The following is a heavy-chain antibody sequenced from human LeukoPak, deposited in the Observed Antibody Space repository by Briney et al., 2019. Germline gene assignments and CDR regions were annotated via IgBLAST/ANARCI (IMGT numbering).Heavy chain of an antibody. CDR3: ARAGGVKTAALDLDY. CDR2: IYYSGSA. CDR1: GDSMTGYY. J-gene: IGHJ4*02. D-gene: IGHD6-25*01. V-gene: IGHV4-59*01. Sequence: SETLSLTCTVSGDSMTGYYWSWIRQPPGKGLEWIGNIYYSGSANHNPSLKSRVTISRDTSKNQFSLKLTSVTTADTAVYYCARAGGVKTAALDLDYWGQGTLVTVSS.